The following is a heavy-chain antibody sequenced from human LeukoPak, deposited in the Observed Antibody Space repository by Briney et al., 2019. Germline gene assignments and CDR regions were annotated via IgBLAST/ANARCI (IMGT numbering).Heavy chain of an antibody. Sequence: ASVKVSCKASGYTFTGYYMHWVRQAPGQGLEWMGWINPNSAGTNYAQKLQGRVTMTRDTSISTAYMELSRLRSDDTAVYYCARETTVTSDAFDIWGQGTMVTVSS. V-gene: IGHV1-2*02. CDR2: INPNSAGT. J-gene: IGHJ3*02. CDR3: ARETTVTSDAFDI. CDR1: GYTFTGYY. D-gene: IGHD4-17*01.